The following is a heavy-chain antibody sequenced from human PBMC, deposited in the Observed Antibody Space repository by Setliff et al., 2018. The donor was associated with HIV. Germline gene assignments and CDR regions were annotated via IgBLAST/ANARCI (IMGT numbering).Heavy chain of an antibody. D-gene: IGHD3-16*01. J-gene: IGHJ6*04. Sequence: TLSLTCAVYGGSFSGYYWSWIRQPPGKGLEWIGEINHSGDTNYNPSLKSRVTISVDTSKNQFSLNLNSVTAADTAVYYCARGFGVMDVWAKGTTVTVSS. V-gene: IGHV4-34*01. CDR3: ARGFGVMDV. CDR1: GGSFSGYY. CDR2: INHSGDT.